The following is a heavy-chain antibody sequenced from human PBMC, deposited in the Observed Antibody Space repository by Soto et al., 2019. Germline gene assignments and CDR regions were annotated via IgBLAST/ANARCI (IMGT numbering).Heavy chain of an antibody. CDR1: GGSISSGGYS. V-gene: IGHV4-30-2*01. J-gene: IGHJ3*02. CDR2: IYYGST. Sequence: QLQLQESGSGLVKPSQTLSLTCAVSGGSISSGGYSWSWIRQPPGKGLEWIGYIYYGSTYYNPSLKSRVTISVDRSKNQFSLKLSSVTAADTAVYYCARTPDIWGQGTMVTVYS. CDR3: ARTPDI.